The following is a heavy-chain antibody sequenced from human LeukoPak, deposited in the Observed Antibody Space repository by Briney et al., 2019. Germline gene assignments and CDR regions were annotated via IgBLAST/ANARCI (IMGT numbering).Heavy chain of an antibody. J-gene: IGHJ4*02. Sequence: PSETLSLTCTVSGGSISSYYWSWIRQPAGKGPEWIGRIYTSGSTNYNPSLKSRVTMSVDTSKNQFSLKLSSVTAADTAVYYCSVGATPYFDYWGQGALVTVSS. D-gene: IGHD1-26*01. V-gene: IGHV4-4*07. CDR2: IYTSGST. CDR3: SVGATPYFDY. CDR1: GGSISSYY.